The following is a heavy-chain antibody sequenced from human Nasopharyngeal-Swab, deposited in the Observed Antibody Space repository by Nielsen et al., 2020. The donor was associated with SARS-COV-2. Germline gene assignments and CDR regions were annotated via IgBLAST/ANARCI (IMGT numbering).Heavy chain of an antibody. J-gene: IGHJ6*02. Sequence: SVNVSCKVSVGNFKHYSISWVRQAPGQGLEWMGGIHPNFGTTNYAHKFQDRAKITADQATRTAYMELSSLRSDDTAVYYCARDTMFGLALYYYYGLGVWGQGTTVTVSS. D-gene: IGHD3-3*01. CDR3: ARDTMFGLALYYYYGLGV. V-gene: IGHV1-69*13. CDR2: IHPNFGTT. CDR1: VGNFKHYS.